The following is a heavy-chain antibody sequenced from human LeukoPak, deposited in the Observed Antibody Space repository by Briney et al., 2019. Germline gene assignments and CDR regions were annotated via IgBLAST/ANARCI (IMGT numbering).Heavy chain of an antibody. CDR3: ARGGDYLDY. CDR1: GFTFTTYW. CDR2: LKQDGSEK. V-gene: IGHV3-7*05. Sequence: QTGGSLRLSCAASGFTFTTYWMSWVRQAPGKGLEWVATLKQDGSEKYYVDSVKGRFTTSRDNANNSLYLQMNSLRAEDTAVYYCARGGDYLDYWGQGTLVTVSS. J-gene: IGHJ4*02.